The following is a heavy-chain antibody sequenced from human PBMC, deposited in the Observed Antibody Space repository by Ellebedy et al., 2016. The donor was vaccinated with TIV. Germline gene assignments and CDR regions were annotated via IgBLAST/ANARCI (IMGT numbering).Heavy chain of an antibody. J-gene: IGHJ5*02. D-gene: IGHD2-2*01. Sequence: GGSLRLXCAASGFTFSSYWMHWVRQAPGKGLVWVSRIKSDGSSTSYADSVKGRFTISRDNAKNTLYLQMNGLRVEDTAVYYCARGVSSTSLNWFNPWGQGTQVTVSS. CDR3: ARGVSSTSLNWFNP. CDR2: IKSDGSST. CDR1: GFTFSSYW. V-gene: IGHV3-74*01.